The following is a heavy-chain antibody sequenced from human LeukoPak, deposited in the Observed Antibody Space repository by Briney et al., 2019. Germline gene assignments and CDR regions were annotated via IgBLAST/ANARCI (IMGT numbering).Heavy chain of an antibody. V-gene: IGHV3-23*01. CDR1: GFTFSSYA. CDR3: AKVPRIAVAEVGFFFDY. D-gene: IGHD6-19*01. Sequence: GGALRLSCAASGFTFSSYAMSWVRQAPGKGLEWVSAISGSGGSTYYADSVKGRFTISIDNSKNTLYLQMNSLRAEDMAVYYCAKVPRIAVAEVGFFFDYWGQGTLVTVSS. J-gene: IGHJ4*02. CDR2: ISGSGGST.